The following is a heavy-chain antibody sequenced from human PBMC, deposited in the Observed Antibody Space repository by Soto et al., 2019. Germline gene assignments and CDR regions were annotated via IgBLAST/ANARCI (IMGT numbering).Heavy chain of an antibody. CDR1: GFSDTTNH. Sequence: EVQLVESGGGLVQPGGSLRLSCAVSGFSDTTNHMTWVRQAPGKGLEWVSIIYSGGATDYADSVKGRLTISRDNSKNTLHLQMNSLRGEDTAIYYCVRNYGAVWGQGTTVTVSS. J-gene: IGHJ6*02. CDR2: IYSGGAT. V-gene: IGHV3-66*01. D-gene: IGHD3-16*01. CDR3: VRNYGAV.